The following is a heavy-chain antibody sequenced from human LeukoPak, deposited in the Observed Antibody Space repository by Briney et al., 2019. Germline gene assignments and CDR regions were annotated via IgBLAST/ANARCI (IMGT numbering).Heavy chain of an antibody. V-gene: IGHV1-2*02. D-gene: IGHD6-6*01. CDR3: ARARGPYSSSSRNWFDP. Sequence: ASVKVSCKASGYTFTSYYMHWVRQAPGQGLEWMGWINPNSGGTNYAQKFQGRVTMTRDTSISTAYMELSRLRSDDTAVYYCARARGPYSSSSRNWFDPWGQGTLVTVSS. J-gene: IGHJ5*02. CDR1: GYTFTSYY. CDR2: INPNSGGT.